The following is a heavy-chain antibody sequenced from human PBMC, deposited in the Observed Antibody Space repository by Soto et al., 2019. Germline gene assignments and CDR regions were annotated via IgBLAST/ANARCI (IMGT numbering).Heavy chain of an antibody. CDR3: AREGLAVAGRAGFDY. J-gene: IGHJ4*02. V-gene: IGHV4-31*03. CDR1: GGSISSGGYY. CDR2: IYYSGST. D-gene: IGHD6-19*01. Sequence: QVQLQESGPGLVKPSQTLSLTCTVSGGSISSGGYYWSWIRQHPGKGLEWIGYIYYSGSTYYNPSLKSRVTISVDTSKNQFSLKLSSVTAADTAVYYCAREGLAVAGRAGFDYWGQGTLVTVSS.